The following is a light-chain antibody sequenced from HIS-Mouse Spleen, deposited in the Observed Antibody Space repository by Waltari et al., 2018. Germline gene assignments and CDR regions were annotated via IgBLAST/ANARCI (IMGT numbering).Light chain of an antibody. CDR3: AAWDDSLSGRV. CDR2: RNK. V-gene: IGLV1-47*01. CDR1: SSNIGSNY. J-gene: IGLJ3*02. Sequence: QSVLTQPPSASGTPGQRVPIPCSGSSSNIGSNYVYWYQQLPGTAPKLLIYRNKQRPSGVPDRFSGSKSGTSASLAISGLRSEDEADYYCAAWDDSLSGRVFGGGTKLTVL.